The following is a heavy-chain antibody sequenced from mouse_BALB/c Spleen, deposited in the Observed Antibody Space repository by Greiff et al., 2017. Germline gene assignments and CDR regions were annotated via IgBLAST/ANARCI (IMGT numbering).Heavy chain of an antibody. CDR2: ILPGSGST. D-gene: IGHD1-1*01. V-gene: IGHV1-9*01. CDR1: GYTFSSYW. J-gene: IGHJ2*01. CDR3: ARSYYGSSWDY. Sequence: QVHVKQSGAELMKPGASVKISCKATGYTFSSYWIEWVKQRPGHGLEWIGEILPGSGSTNYNEKFKGKATFTADTSSNTAYMQLSSLTSEDSAVYYCARSYYGSSWDYWGQGTTLTVSS.